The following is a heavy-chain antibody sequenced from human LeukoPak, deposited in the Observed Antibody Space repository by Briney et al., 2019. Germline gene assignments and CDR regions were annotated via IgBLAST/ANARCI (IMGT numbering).Heavy chain of an antibody. D-gene: IGHD6-13*01. V-gene: IGHV4-34*01. Sequence: PSETLSLTCAVYGGSFSGYYWSWIRQPPGKGLEWIGEINHSGSTNYNPSLKSRVTISVDTSKNQFSLKLSSVTAADTAVYYCARSGYSSSWSVMDVWGKGTTVTVSS. CDR2: INHSGST. CDR1: GGSFSGYY. CDR3: ARSGYSSSWSVMDV. J-gene: IGHJ6*04.